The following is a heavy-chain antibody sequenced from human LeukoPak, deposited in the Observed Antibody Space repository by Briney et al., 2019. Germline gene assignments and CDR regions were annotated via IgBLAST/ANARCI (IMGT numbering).Heavy chain of an antibody. Sequence: SETLSLTCTVSGGSISSYYWSWIRQPPGKGLEWIGYIYYSGSTNYNTSLKSRVTISVDTSKNQFSLKLSSVTAADTAVYYCARAGPQYYDFWSGYYSFDYWGQGTLVTVSS. D-gene: IGHD3-3*01. V-gene: IGHV4-59*01. J-gene: IGHJ4*02. CDR1: GGSISSYY. CDR3: ARAGPQYYDFWSGYYSFDY. CDR2: IYYSGST.